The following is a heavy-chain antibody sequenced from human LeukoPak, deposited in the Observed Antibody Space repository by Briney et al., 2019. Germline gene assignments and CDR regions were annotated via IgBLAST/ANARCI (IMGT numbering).Heavy chain of an antibody. CDR3: ATTQYSGSYYEFDY. D-gene: IGHD1-26*01. CDR1: GFTFSSYG. Sequence: GGSLRLSCAASGFTFSSYGMHWVRQAPGKGLEWEAVISYDGSNKYYADSVKGRFTISRDNSKNTLYLQMNSLRAEDTAVYYCATTQYSGSYYEFDYWGQGTLVTVSS. J-gene: IGHJ4*02. CDR2: ISYDGSNK. V-gene: IGHV3-30*03.